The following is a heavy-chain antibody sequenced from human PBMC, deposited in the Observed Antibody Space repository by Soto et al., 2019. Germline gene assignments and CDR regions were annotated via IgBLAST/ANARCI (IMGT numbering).Heavy chain of an antibody. J-gene: IGHJ4*02. V-gene: IGHV4-39*01. CDR2: IYYSGST. D-gene: IGHD1-26*01. Sequence: QLQLQESGPGLVKPSESLSLTCTVSGVSISGSNYYWGWIRQPPGKGLEWIGSIYYSGSTYYNPSLKSRVTISVDTSKNQFSLKLSSVTAADTAVYYCASHSGAYYVVYWGQGTPVTVSS. CDR3: ASHSGAYYVVY. CDR1: GVSISGSNYY.